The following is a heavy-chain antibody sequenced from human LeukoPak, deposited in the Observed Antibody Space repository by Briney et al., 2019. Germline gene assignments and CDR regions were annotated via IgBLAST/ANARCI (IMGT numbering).Heavy chain of an antibody. V-gene: IGHV5-51*01. CDR3: ARRRGWDYDSSGYDFDY. D-gene: IGHD3-22*01. CDR2: IYPGDSDT. CDR1: GYSFTGYW. J-gene: IGHJ4*02. Sequence: GESLKISCKVSGYSFTGYWIAWVRQMPGKGLEWMGIIYPGDSDTRYSPSFQGQVTISAVQSISTAYLQWSSLKASDTAMYYCARRRGWDYDSSGYDFDYWRQGTLVTVSS.